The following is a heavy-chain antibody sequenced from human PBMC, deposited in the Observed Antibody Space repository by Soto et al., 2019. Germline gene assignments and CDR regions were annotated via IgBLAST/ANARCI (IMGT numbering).Heavy chain of an antibody. CDR1: GFTFSNFA. D-gene: IGHD2-15*01. Sequence: GGSLRLSCAASGFTFSNFAMSWVRQAPGKGLEWVAVISYDGTNNYYTESVKGRFTISRDNSKNTLFLQMNSLRAEDTAVYFCAKGDCSGGSCYFSAFDIWGQGTMVTVSS. J-gene: IGHJ3*02. CDR3: AKGDCSGGSCYFSAFDI. CDR2: ISYDGTNN. V-gene: IGHV3-30*18.